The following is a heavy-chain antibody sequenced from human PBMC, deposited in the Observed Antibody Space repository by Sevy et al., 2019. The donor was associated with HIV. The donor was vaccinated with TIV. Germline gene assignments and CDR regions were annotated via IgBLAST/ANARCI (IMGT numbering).Heavy chain of an antibody. CDR2: IIPIFGTA. J-gene: IGHJ6*02. V-gene: IGHV1-69*13. CDR1: GGTFSSYA. CDR3: ARLPQDIYSSGWSYYYYYGMDV. Sequence: ASVKVSCKASGGTFSSYAISWVRQAPGQGLEWMGGIIPIFGTANYAQKFQGRVTITADESTSTAYMELSSLRSEDTAVYYCARLPQDIYSSGWSYYYYYGMDVWGQGTTVTVSS. D-gene: IGHD6-13*01.